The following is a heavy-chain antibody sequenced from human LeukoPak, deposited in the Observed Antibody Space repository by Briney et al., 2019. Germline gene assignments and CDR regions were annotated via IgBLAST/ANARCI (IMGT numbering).Heavy chain of an antibody. D-gene: IGHD6-19*01. CDR3: VCWRRPVADNEADY. CDR2: VFNSGST. CDR1: GVSVSSGSYF. Sequence: PSETLSLTCTVSGVSVSSGSYFWSWIRQPPGKGLEWIGYVFNSGSTIHNPSLKSRVTISLDTSKNQFSLRLSSVTAADTAVYYCVCWRRPVADNEADYWGQGALVTVSS. V-gene: IGHV4-61*01. J-gene: IGHJ4*02.